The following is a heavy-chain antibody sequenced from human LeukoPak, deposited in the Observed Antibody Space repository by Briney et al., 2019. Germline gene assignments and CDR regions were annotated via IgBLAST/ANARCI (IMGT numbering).Heavy chain of an antibody. CDR2: IIPILNTT. D-gene: IGHD3-10*01. Sequence: ASVKVSCKAYGGTFNSYAISWVRQAPGQGLEWMGGIIPILNTTDYAQKFQGRVTIIAESTTTVYMEVTSLTSDDTAVYYRARGDGPGRDYFDYWGQGVLVTVSA. CDR3: ARGDGPGRDYFDY. CDR1: GGTFNSYA. V-gene: IGHV1-69*01. J-gene: IGHJ4*02.